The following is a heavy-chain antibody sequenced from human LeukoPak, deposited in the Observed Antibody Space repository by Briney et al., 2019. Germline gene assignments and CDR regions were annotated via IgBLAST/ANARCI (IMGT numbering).Heavy chain of an antibody. CDR2: ISYDGSNK. V-gene: IGHV3-30*18. CDR3: AKEDSSGLDY. D-gene: IGHD3-22*01. Sequence: GGSVSLSCAASGFTFRSYAMSWVRQAPGKGLEWVAVISYDGSNKYYADSVKGRFTISRDNSKNTLYLQMNSLRAEDTAVYYCAKEDSSGLDYWGQGTLVTVSS. J-gene: IGHJ4*02. CDR1: GFTFRSYA.